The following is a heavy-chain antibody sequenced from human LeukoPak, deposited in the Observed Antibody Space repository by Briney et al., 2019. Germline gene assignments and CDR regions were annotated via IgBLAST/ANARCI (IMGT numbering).Heavy chain of an antibody. Sequence: SETLSLTCAVSGGSISSGGYSWSWIRQPPGKGLEWIGYIYYSGSTYYNPSLKSRVTISVDTSKNQFSLKLSSVTAADTAVYYCARAARGYYEIDYWGQGTLVTVSS. CDR3: ARAARGYYEIDY. CDR2: IYYSGST. J-gene: IGHJ4*02. CDR1: GGSISSGGYS. D-gene: IGHD3-22*01. V-gene: IGHV4-30-4*08.